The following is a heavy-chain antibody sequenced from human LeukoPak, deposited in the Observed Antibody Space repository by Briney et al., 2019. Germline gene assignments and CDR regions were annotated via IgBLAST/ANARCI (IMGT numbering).Heavy chain of an antibody. CDR1: GGSFSGYY. Sequence: SETLSLTCAVCGGSFSGYYWSWIRQPPGKGLEWIGEINHSGSTNYNPSLKSRVTISVDTSKNQFSLKLSSVTAADTAVYYCARGAVVVAATPVLPFDYWGQGTLVTVSS. CDR2: INHSGST. D-gene: IGHD2-15*01. CDR3: ARGAVVVAATPVLPFDY. V-gene: IGHV4-34*01. J-gene: IGHJ4*02.